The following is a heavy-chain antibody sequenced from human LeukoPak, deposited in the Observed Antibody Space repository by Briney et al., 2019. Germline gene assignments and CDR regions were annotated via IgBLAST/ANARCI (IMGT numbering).Heavy chain of an antibody. Sequence: PSETLSLTCTVSGGSISSHYWSWIRQPPGKGLEWIGYVSDSGSNNSDPSLNSRVTVSVDTSKDQFSLKLTSVTAADTAVYYCARTGSSWPLYSYYYMDVWGKGTTVTVSS. CDR1: GGSISSHY. CDR3: ARTGSSWPLYSYYYMDV. CDR2: VSDSGSN. J-gene: IGHJ6*03. V-gene: IGHV4-59*11. D-gene: IGHD6-13*01.